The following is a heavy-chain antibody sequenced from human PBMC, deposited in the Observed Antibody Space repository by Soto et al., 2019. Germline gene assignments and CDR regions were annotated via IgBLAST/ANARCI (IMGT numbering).Heavy chain of an antibody. CDR2: ISAYNGDT. Sequence: QVQLVQSEAEVRKPGASVKVSCKASGYSFTTHGISWVRRAPGHGLEWMGWISAYNGDTHYVQRFQGRLTMTTDTSTSTAYMELRSLTSDDTAVHYCARDPPFSGILRGTPLMDVWGQGTTVTVSS. CDR3: ARDPPFSGILRGTPLMDV. CDR1: GYSFTTHG. V-gene: IGHV1-18*04. D-gene: IGHD4-17*01. J-gene: IGHJ6*02.